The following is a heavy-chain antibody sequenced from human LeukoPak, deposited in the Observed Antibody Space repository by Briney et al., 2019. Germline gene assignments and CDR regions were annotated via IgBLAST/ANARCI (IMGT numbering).Heavy chain of an antibody. CDR1: GVSFSGYY. CDR2: INHSGST. CDR3: ATVALFRWAATSPSYYYYYMDV. V-gene: IGHV4-34*01. J-gene: IGHJ6*03. Sequence: SETLSLTCAVYGVSFSGYYWSWIRQPPGKGLEWIGEINHSGSTNYNPSLKSRVTISVDTSKNQFSLKLSSVTAADTAVYYCATVALFRWAATSPSYYYYYMDVWGKGTTVTISS. D-gene: IGHD2-15*01.